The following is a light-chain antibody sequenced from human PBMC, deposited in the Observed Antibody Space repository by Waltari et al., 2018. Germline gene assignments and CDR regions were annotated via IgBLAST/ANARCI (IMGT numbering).Light chain of an antibody. CDR1: QRIGSS. Sequence: EPVVTQSPATLSVSPGARATLSCTTSQRIGSSLAWYQQKPGQAPRLLIYRASTRATGIPARFSGSGSETEFTLTISSLQSEDFAVYYCQQYNNWPPGTFGQGTKVEI. J-gene: IGKJ1*01. CDR2: RAS. CDR3: QQYNNWPPGT. V-gene: IGKV3-15*01.